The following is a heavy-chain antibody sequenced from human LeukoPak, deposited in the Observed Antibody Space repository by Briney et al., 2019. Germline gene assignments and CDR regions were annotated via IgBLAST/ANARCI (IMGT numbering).Heavy chain of an antibody. CDR1: GGSISSSSYY. D-gene: IGHD3-22*01. CDR3: ARMWSVVAYDSSGYYADYFQH. V-gene: IGHV4-39*07. Sequence: PSETLSLTCTVSGGSISSSSYYWGWIRQPPGKGLEWIGSIYYSGSTYYNPSLKSRVTISVDTSKNQFSLKLSSVTAADTAVYYCARMWSVVAYDSSGYYADYFQHWGQGTLVTVSS. J-gene: IGHJ1*01. CDR2: IYYSGST.